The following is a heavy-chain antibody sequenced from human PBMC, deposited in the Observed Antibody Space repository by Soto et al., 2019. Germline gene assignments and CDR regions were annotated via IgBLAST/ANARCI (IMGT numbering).Heavy chain of an antibody. J-gene: IGHJ3*02. V-gene: IGHV5-51*01. D-gene: IGHD3-9*01. Sequence: GESLKISCKGSGYSFTSYWIGWVRQMPGKGLEWMGIIYPGDSDTRYSPSFQGQVTISADKSISTAYLQWSSLKASDTAMFYFASRPYYDILTGYFGAFDIWGQGTMVTVSS. CDR3: ASRPYYDILTGYFGAFDI. CDR1: GYSFTSYW. CDR2: IYPGDSDT.